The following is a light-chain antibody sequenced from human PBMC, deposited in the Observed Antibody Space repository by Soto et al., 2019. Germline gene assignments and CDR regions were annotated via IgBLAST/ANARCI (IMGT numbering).Light chain of an antibody. CDR1: QSISGS. V-gene: IGKV1-5*03. CDR3: QQYNGYWT. CDR2: EAS. J-gene: IGKJ1*01. Sequence: DIQMTQSPSTLSASVGDRVTITCRASQSISGSLAWYQQKPGKAPKLLIYEASNLKSGVPSRFSGSGSGTEYILTISSLQPDDSASYYCQQYNGYWTFGQGTRVDIK.